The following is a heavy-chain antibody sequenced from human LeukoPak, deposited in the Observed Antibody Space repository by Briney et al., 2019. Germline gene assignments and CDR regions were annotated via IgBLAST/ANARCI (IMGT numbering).Heavy chain of an antibody. J-gene: IGHJ4*02. CDR1: GFTFDDYA. CDR3: AINGGGDSGYGNFDY. V-gene: IGHV3-9*01. CDR2: ISWNSDTI. D-gene: IGHD5-12*01. Sequence: GRSLRLSCAVSGFTFDDYAMHWVRQVPGKGPEWVSGISWNSDTIGYGDSVKGRFTISRDNAKNSLYLQMNSLRAEDTAFYYCAINGGGDSGYGNFDYWGQGTLVTVSS.